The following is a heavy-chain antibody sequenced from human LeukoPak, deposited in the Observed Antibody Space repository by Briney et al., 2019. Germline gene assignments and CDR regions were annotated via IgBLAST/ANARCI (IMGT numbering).Heavy chain of an antibody. CDR2: ISYDGSNK. Sequence: PGRSLRLSCAASGFTFSSYAMHWVRQAPGKGLEWVAVISYDGSNKYYADSVKGRFTISRDNSKNTLYLQMNSLRAEDTAVYYCARDRGGNSLDYWGQGTLVTVSS. CDR1: GFTFSSYA. J-gene: IGHJ4*02. V-gene: IGHV3-30-3*01. D-gene: IGHD2-15*01. CDR3: ARDRGGNSLDY.